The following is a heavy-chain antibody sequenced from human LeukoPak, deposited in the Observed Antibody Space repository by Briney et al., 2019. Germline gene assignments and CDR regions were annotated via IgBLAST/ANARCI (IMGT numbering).Heavy chain of an antibody. CDR2: ISSGSTYI. CDR1: GFTFSSYS. D-gene: IGHD1-26*01. V-gene: IGHV3-21*01. CDR3: ARASSGRHFKFIDY. Sequence: PGGSLRLSCAASGFTFSSYSMNWVRQAPGKGLEWVSSISSGSTYIYYADSVKGRFTISRDNAKNTLYLQMNSLRAEDTAVYYCARASSGRHFKFIDYWGQGTLVTVSS. J-gene: IGHJ4*02.